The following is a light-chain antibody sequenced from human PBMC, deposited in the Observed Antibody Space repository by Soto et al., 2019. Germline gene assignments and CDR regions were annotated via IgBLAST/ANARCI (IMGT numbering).Light chain of an antibody. V-gene: IGKV1-39*01. CDR3: QQSYSLPPT. J-gene: IGKJ4*01. CDR1: QRISTF. Sequence: DIQMTQSPSSLSASVGDRVTITCRASQRISTFLNWYQQKPGKAPNLLIYAASSLQSGVPSRLSGSGSGTDFTLTISSLQPDDFATYYCQQSYSLPPTFGGGTKVEI. CDR2: AAS.